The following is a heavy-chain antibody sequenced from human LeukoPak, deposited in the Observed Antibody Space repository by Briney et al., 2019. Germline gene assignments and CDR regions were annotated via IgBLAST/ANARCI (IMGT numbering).Heavy chain of an antibody. CDR3: ARGYSNYLYYFDY. D-gene: IGHD4-11*01. CDR2: MNPNSGNT. Sequence: ASVKVSCKASGYTSTSYDINWVRQATGQGLEWMGWMNPNSGNTGYAQKFQGRVTMTRNTSISTAYMELSSLRSEDTAVYYCARGYSNYLYYFDYWGQGTLVTVSS. V-gene: IGHV1-8*01. CDR1: GYTSTSYD. J-gene: IGHJ4*02.